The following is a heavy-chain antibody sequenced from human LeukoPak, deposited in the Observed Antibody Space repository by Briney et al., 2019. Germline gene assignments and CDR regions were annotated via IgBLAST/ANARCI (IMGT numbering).Heavy chain of an antibody. CDR1: GYSFSEHY. J-gene: IGHJ6*02. CDR3: ARVSGPTRYYGLDV. V-gene: IGHV1-2*02. Sequence: ASVKVSCKASGYSFSEHYIHWVRQAPGQGLEWMGWIHPDSGGTIYAQNFHGRLTVTRDRSLGTAYMELTRLTSDDTAMYYCARVSGPTRYYGLDVWGQGTTVIVTS. CDR2: IHPDSGGT. D-gene: IGHD3-16*02.